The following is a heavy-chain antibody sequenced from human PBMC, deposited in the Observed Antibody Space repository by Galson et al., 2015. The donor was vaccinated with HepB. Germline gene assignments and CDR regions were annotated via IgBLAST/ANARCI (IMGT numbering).Heavy chain of an antibody. CDR1: GYTFTSYD. Sequence: SVKVSCKASGYTFTSYDMNWVRQAPGQGLEWMGWINTNTGNPTYAQGFTGRFVFSLDTSVSTAYLQISSLTAEDKAVYYCARDVQQWLGGGAFDIGVQGTMFTVSS. CDR2: INTNTGNP. V-gene: IGHV7-4-1*02. J-gene: IGHJ3*02. D-gene: IGHD6-19*01. CDR3: ARDVQQWLGGGAFDI.